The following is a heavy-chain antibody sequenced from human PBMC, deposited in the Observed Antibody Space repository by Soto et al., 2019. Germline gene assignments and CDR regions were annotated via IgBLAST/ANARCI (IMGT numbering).Heavy chain of an antibody. V-gene: IGHV3-23*01. CDR1: GFSFSSFP. J-gene: IGHJ4*02. D-gene: IGHD1-1*01. CDR3: AKGGANWYFDY. Sequence: EVQLLESGGGLVQPGGSLRLSCAASGFSFSSFPLSWVRQAPGKGLESVSVIMGSGGRTYYADSVQGRFTIARDDSKSTVFLKMTSLRADDTSTYYCAKGGANWYFDYWGQGTLVTVTS. CDR2: IMGSGGRT.